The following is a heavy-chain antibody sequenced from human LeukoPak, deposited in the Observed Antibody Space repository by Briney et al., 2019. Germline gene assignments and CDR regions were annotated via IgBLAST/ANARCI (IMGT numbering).Heavy chain of an antibody. CDR1: GGTFSSYA. D-gene: IGHD2/OR15-2a*01. CDR2: IIPIFGTA. J-gene: IGHJ4*02. V-gene: IGHV1-69*13. Sequence: GASVNVSCKASGGTFSSYAISWVRQAPGQGLEWMGGIIPIFGTANYAQKFQGRVTITADESTSTAYMELSSLRSEDTAVYYCAREKSPDRSMDHSALDYWGQGTLVTVSS. CDR3: AREKSPDRSMDHSALDY.